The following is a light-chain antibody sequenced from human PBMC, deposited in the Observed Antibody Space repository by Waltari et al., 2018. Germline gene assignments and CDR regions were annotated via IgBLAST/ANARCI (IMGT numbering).Light chain of an antibody. CDR2: DVS. V-gene: IGLV2-11*01. CDR1: SSDVGGYNY. CDR3: CSYAGSYTV. Sequence: QSALTQPRSVSGSPGQSVTISCTGTSSDVGGYNYVSWYQQHPGKAPKLMIYDVSKRPSGVPGLFSGSKSGKTASLTISGLQAEDEADYYCCSYAGSYTVFGGGTKLTVL. J-gene: IGLJ2*01.